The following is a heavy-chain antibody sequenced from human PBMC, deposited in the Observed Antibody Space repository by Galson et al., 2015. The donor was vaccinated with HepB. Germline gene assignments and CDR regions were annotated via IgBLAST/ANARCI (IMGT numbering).Heavy chain of an antibody. Sequence: SLRLSCAASGFTFSSYAKSWVRQAPGKGLEWVSAISGSGGSTYYADSVKGRFTISRDNSKNTLYLQMNSLRAEDTAVYYCAKAGGYDFWSDYYYYYMDVWGKGTTVTVSS. V-gene: IGHV3-23*01. J-gene: IGHJ6*03. CDR2: ISGSGGST. D-gene: IGHD3-3*01. CDR3: AKAGGYDFWSDYYYYYMDV. CDR1: GFTFSSYA.